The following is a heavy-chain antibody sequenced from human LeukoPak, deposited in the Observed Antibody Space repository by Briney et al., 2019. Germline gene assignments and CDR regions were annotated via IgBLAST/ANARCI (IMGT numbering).Heavy chain of an antibody. V-gene: IGHV4-59*01. Sequence: SETLSLTCTVSGGSISSYYWSWIRQPPGKGLEWMGYIYYSGSTNYNPSLQSRLTISVDTSKNQFSLKLSSVTAADTAVYYCARATYSSGWGTSDYWGQGTLVTVSS. CDR1: GGSISSYY. CDR3: ARATYSSGWGTSDY. CDR2: IYYSGST. J-gene: IGHJ4*02. D-gene: IGHD6-19*01.